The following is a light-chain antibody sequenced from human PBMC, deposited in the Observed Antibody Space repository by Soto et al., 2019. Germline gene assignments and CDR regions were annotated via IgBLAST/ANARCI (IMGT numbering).Light chain of an antibody. CDR2: QTS. Sequence: VLTHSASPLSSFAGDRVTLSWPASQYINTRLAWYQHRHGQAPRLLIYQTSIRAAGIPARFSASGYGTDFNLTSSDVLPEDFALYDCHQRQIWPRTFGQGAEVYIK. CDR1: QYINTR. J-gene: IGKJ1*01. V-gene: IGKV3-11*01. CDR3: HQRQIWPRT.